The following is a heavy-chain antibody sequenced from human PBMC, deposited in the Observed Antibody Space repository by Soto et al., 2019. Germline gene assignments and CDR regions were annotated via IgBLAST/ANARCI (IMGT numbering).Heavy chain of an antibody. V-gene: IGHV3-74*01. CDR1: GFTFSSYW. CDR3: ARDNREIVVVPAAILWFMDV. CDR2: INSDGSST. Sequence: GGSLRLSCAASGFTFSSYWMHWVRQAPGKGLVWVSRINSDGSSTSYADSVKGRFTISRDNAKNTLYLQMNSLRAEDTVVYYGARDNREIVVVPAAILWFMDVWGQGTTVTVSS. D-gene: IGHD2-2*01. J-gene: IGHJ6*02.